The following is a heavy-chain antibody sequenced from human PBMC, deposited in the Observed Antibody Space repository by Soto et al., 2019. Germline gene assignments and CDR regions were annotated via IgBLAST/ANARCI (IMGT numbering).Heavy chain of an antibody. J-gene: IGHJ5*02. D-gene: IGHD5-18*01. V-gene: IGHV3-13*01. CDR2: IGTAGDT. Sequence: PGGSLRLSCAASGFTFSSYDMHWVRQATGKGLEWVSAIGTAGDTYYPGSVKGRFTISRENAKNSLYLQMNSLRAGDTAVYYCARGQSDTAMGYNWFDPWGQGTLVTV. CDR3: ARGQSDTAMGYNWFDP. CDR1: GFTFSSYD.